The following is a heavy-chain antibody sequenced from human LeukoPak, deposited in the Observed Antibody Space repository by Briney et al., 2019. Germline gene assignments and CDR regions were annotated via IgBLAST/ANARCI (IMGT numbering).Heavy chain of an antibody. Sequence: GALRLSCAASGFTFSTYSMSWVRQAPGKGPEWVSVISSRSTYIYYADSVKGRFTISRDNAKNSLYLQMNSLRAEDTAVYYCARYTRGWNGGTLGYYMDVWGEGTTVTVSS. J-gene: IGHJ6*03. CDR2: ISSRSTYI. CDR1: GFTFSTYS. V-gene: IGHV3-21*01. CDR3: ARYTRGWNGGTLGYYMDV. D-gene: IGHD6-19*01.